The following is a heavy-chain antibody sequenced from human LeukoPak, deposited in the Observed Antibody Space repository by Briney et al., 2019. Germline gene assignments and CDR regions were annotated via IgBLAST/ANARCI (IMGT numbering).Heavy chain of an antibody. J-gene: IGHJ4*02. CDR2: IYYTGST. CDR1: GGSISSLY. Sequence: PSETLSLTCSVSGGSISSLYWSWIRQPPGKGLEWIGYIYYTGSTNYNPSLKSRVTTFVDMSKNQFSLRLSSVTAADTAVYYCARHRAYSSSSPFDYWGQGTLVTVSS. V-gene: IGHV4-59*08. D-gene: IGHD6-6*01. CDR3: ARHRAYSSSSPFDY.